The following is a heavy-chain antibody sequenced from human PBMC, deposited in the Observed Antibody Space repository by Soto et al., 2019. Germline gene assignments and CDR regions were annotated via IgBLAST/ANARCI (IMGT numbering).Heavy chain of an antibody. D-gene: IGHD3-22*01. J-gene: IGHJ2*01. CDR2: MNPNSGNT. Sequence: QVQLVQSGAEVKKPGASVKVSCKASGYTFTSYDINWVRQATGQGLEWMGWMNPNSGNTGYAQKCQGRVTMTRNTSISTAYMELSSLRSEDTAVYYCARGHLVYDSSGYLNWYFDLWGRGTLVTVSS. CDR1: GYTFTSYD. V-gene: IGHV1-8*01. CDR3: ARGHLVYDSSGYLNWYFDL.